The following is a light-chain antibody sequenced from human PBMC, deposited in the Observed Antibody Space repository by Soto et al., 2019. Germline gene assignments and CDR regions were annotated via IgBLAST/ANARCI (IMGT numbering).Light chain of an antibody. CDR3: LLYYSGVRV. CDR1: TGSVASGHY. Sequence: QAVVTQEPSLTVSPGGTVILTCASSTGSVASGHYPYWFQQRPGQAPRTLIYDTSKEHSWTPARFSGSLLGDKAALILSGAQPEDEADYYCLLYYSGVRVFGGGTKVTVL. J-gene: IGLJ3*02. V-gene: IGLV7-46*01. CDR2: DTS.